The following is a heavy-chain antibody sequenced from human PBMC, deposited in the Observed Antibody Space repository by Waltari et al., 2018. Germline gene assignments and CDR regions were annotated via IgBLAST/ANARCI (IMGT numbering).Heavy chain of an antibody. J-gene: IGHJ6*02. CDR2: ISWNSGSI. Sequence: EVQLVESGGGLVQPGRSLRLSCAASGFTFDDYAMHWVRQAPGKGLEWVSGISWNSGSIGYADSVKGRFTISRDNAKNSLYLQMNSLRAEDMALYYCAKDMSRELLHGMDVWGQGTTVTVSS. CDR3: AKDMSRELLHGMDV. CDR1: GFTFDDYA. D-gene: IGHD3-10*01. V-gene: IGHV3-9*03.